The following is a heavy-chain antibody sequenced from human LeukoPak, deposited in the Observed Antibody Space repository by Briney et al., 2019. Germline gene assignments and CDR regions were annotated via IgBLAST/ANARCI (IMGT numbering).Heavy chain of an antibody. J-gene: IGHJ4*02. Sequence: GGSLRLSCAASGFTVSSNYMGWVRQAPGKGLEWVSVIYSGGSTYYADSVEGRFTISRDNSKNTLYLQMNSLRAEDTAVYYCARQVVVATITYFDYWGQGTLVTVSS. CDR2: IYSGGST. V-gene: IGHV3-66*04. D-gene: IGHD5-12*01. CDR3: ARQVVVATITYFDY. CDR1: GFTVSSNY.